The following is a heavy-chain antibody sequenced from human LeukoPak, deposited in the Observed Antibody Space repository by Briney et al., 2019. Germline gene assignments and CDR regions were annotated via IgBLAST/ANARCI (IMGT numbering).Heavy chain of an antibody. CDR1: GGSISSSSYY. V-gene: IGHV4-39*07. Sequence: SETLSLTCTVSGGSISSSSYYWGWIRQPPGKGLEWIGSIYYSGSTYYNPSLKSRVTISVDTSKNQFSLKLSSVTAADTAVYYCARIVVAATSHFDYWGQGTLVTVSS. J-gene: IGHJ4*02. CDR2: IYYSGST. D-gene: IGHD2-15*01. CDR3: ARIVVAATSHFDY.